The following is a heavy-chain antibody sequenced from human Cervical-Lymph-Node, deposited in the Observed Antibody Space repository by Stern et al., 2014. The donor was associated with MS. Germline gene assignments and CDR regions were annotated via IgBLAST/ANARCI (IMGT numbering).Heavy chain of an antibody. J-gene: IGHJ5*02. CDR1: GFSLRKAGMG. D-gene: IGHD2-21*01. Sequence: QVTLKESGPVLVKSTETLTLTCTVSGFSLRKAGMGVSWIRQPTGKALEWLAHIFPNDEKSYRTSLKSRLTISKDTSKSQVVLTMTNMDPLDTATYYCARTLLLLFGDFSSRWFDPWGQGTLVTVSS. V-gene: IGHV2-26*01. CDR2: IFPNDEK. CDR3: ARTLLLLFGDFSSRWFDP.